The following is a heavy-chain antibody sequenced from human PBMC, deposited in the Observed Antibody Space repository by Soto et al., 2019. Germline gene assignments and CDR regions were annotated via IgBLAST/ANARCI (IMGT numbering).Heavy chain of an antibody. D-gene: IGHD3-3*01. V-gene: IGHV1-18*04. CDR1: TFTSSG. Sequence: QVQLVQSRGEMKKPGASVKVSCKTSTFTSSGISWVRQAPGQVFEWMGWISTHNGNTIYAQKFQGRLIMTIDKATSTVQMELRTLRSDDTGVYFCARGGIRGPLDAYDLWGQGTMVTVSS. J-gene: IGHJ3*01. CDR3: ARGGIRGPLDAYDL. CDR2: ISTHNGNT.